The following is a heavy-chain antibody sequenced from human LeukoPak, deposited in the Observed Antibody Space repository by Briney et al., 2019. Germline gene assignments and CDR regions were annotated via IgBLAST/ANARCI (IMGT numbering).Heavy chain of an antibody. CDR3: AKGRNDYGDAALNY. D-gene: IGHD4-17*01. J-gene: IGHJ4*02. V-gene: IGHV3-23*01. CDR2: ISGSGGST. CDR1: AFTFSTNY. Sequence: GGSLRLSCAASAFTFSTNYMNWVRQAPGKGLEWVSVISGSGGSTNYADSVKGRFTISRDNSKNTLYLQMNSLRAEDTAGYYCAKGRNDYGDAALNYWGQGTLVTVSS.